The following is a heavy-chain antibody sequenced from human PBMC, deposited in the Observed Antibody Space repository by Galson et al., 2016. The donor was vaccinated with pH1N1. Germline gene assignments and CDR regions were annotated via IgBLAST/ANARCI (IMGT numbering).Heavy chain of an antibody. J-gene: IGHJ4*02. D-gene: IGHD3-10*01. CDR3: EKLWYGEYIDY. CDR1: VVSISNTNYY. V-gene: IGHV4-39*01. Sequence: EPLSPTCTVPVVSISNTNYYWGWIRQPPGKGLEWIATIYYTGNTYYDASIQSPVTIPVDTSKKQSSLKVKSVLAANSAVYYCEKLWYGEYIDYWGQGTRVSVSS. CDR2: IYYTGNT.